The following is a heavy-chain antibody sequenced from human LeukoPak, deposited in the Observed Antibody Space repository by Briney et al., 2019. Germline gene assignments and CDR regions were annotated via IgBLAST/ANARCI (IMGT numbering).Heavy chain of an antibody. D-gene: IGHD2-2*01. Sequence: GGSLRLSCAASGFTFSSYSMNWVRQAPGKGLEWVSSISSSSSYIYYADSVKGRFTISRDNAKSTLYLQVNSLRVEDTAVYYCARVVVPAEMGYYYGMDVWGQGTTVTVSS. V-gene: IGHV3-21*01. J-gene: IGHJ6*02. CDR1: GFTFSSYS. CDR2: ISSSSSYI. CDR3: ARVVVPAEMGYYYGMDV.